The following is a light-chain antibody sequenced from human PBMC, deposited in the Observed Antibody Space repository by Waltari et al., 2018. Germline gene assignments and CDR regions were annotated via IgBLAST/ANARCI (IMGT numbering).Light chain of an antibody. Sequence: DIQMTQSPSSLSASVGDRVTITCQASQDITNYLNWYQQKPGKAPKLLIYDAANLETGVPSRFSGSGSETDFTFTISSLQPEDIATYYCQQYDNLPITFGQWTRLEIK. CDR1: QDITNY. CDR3: QQYDNLPIT. CDR2: DAA. V-gene: IGKV1-33*01. J-gene: IGKJ5*01.